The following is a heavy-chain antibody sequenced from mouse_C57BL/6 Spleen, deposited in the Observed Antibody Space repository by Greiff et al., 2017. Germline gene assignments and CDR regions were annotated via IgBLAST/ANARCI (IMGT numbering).Heavy chain of an antibody. CDR1: GYTFTSYW. CDR3: ARDPSLAY. V-gene: IGHV1-69*01. CDR2: IDPSDSYT. D-gene: IGHD6-1*01. Sequence: VQLQQPGAELVMPGASVKLSCKASGYTFTSYWMHWVKQRPGQGLEWIGEIDPSDSYTNYNQKFKGKSTLTVDKSSSTAYMQLSSLTSEDSAVYYCARDPSLAYWGQGTLVTVSA. J-gene: IGHJ3*01.